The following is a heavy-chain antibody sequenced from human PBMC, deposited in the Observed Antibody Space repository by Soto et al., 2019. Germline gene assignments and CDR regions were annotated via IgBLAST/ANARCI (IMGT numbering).Heavy chain of an antibody. J-gene: IGHJ4*02. CDR1: GFIFTTSD. CDR2: ITITGDTT. CDR3: AKGGGGDHGY. D-gene: IGHD3-16*01. V-gene: IGHV3-23*04. Sequence: EVQLVESEGGLVQPGGSLRLSCEASGFIFTTSDMSWVRQAPGKGLEWISSITITGDTTHYADSVKGRFTISRDNSRNTGYLQTNSLRGEDTAVFYCAKGGGGDHGYWGQGTLVAVSS.